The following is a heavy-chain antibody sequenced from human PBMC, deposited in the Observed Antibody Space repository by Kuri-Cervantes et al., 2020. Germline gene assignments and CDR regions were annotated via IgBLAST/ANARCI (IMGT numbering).Heavy chain of an antibody. J-gene: IGHJ4*02. CDR3: AHIDNRNVGPGY. CDR1: GFSLSNAGMG. V-gene: IGHV2-26*01. Sequence: SGPTLVKPTETLTLTCTVSGFSLSNAGMGVSWIRQPPGKALEWLAHTFSNDEKSYSTSLKSRLTISKDTSKSQVVLTMTNMDPVDTATYYCAHIDNRNVGPGYWGQGTLVTVSS. CDR2: TFSNDEK. D-gene: IGHD1-14*01.